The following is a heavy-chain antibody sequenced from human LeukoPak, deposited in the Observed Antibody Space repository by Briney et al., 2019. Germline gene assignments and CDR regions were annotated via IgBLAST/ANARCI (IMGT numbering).Heavy chain of an antibody. Sequence: GGSLRLSCAASGFTFSSYTMHWVRQAPGKGLEWVSLISWDGGSTYYADSVKGRFTISRDNSKNSLYLQMNSLRAEDTALYYCAKERRSSSKQQHYYYGMDVWGQGTTVTVSS. CDR1: GFTFSSYT. J-gene: IGHJ6*02. V-gene: IGHV3-43*01. CDR2: ISWDGGST. CDR3: AKERRSSSKQQHYYYGMDV. D-gene: IGHD6-13*01.